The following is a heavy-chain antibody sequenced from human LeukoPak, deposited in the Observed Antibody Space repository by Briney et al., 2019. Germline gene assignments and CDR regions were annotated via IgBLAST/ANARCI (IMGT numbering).Heavy chain of an antibody. CDR2: ISWNGGFI. J-gene: IGHJ4*02. D-gene: IGHD3-22*01. CDR1: GFTFDDYA. Sequence: GGSLRLSCAASGFTFDDYAMHWVRQAPGKGLEWVSGISWNGGFIAYADSVKGRFTISRDNAKNSLYLQMNSLRVEDTALYYCAKAPDSTTIDSNLDYWGQGTLVTVSS. CDR3: AKAPDSTTIDSNLDY. V-gene: IGHV3-9*01.